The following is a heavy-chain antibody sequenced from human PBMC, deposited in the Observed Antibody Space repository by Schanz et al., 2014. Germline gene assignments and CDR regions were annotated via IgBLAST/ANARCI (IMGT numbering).Heavy chain of an antibody. CDR2: ISSSGSYT. V-gene: IGHV3-11*05. CDR3: ARLDSSSWYPRY. J-gene: IGHJ4*02. CDR1: GFTFSEYY. D-gene: IGHD6-13*01. Sequence: QVQLVESGGGLVKPGGSLRLSCAASGFTFSEYYMSWIRQAPGKGLEWVSYISSSGSYTNYADSVKGRFTTSRDNGKKSMYLQMNSLRAEDTAVYYCARLDSSSWYPRYWGQGTLVTVSS.